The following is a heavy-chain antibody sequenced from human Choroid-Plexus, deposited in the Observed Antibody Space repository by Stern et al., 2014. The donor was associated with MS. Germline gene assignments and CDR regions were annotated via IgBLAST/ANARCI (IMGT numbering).Heavy chain of an antibody. CDR1: GFSLLSSGEG. CDR2: IYWDNSQ. CDR3: SXFDH. V-gene: IGHV2-5*02. Sequence: QVTLKESGPALVKPTQTLTLTCSFSGFSLLSSGEGVGWIRQTPGKALEWLALIYWDNSQRHTPSLRTRVTVTKDTSKNQVVLTMTNMDPVDTGTYYXSXFDHWGQGSLVTVSS. J-gene: IGHJ4*02.